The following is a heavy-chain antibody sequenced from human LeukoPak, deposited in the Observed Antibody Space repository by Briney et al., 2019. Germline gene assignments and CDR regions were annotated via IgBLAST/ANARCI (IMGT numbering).Heavy chain of an antibody. J-gene: IGHJ4*02. D-gene: IGHD2-2*01. CDR2: IRRKAYGGTT. CDR3: TRDPPGYCSSTSCPPGVY. CDR1: GFTFGDYA. Sequence: GGSLRLSCTASGFTFGDYAMSWVRQAPGKGLEWVGFIRRKAYGGTTEYAASVKGRFTISRDDSKSIAYLQMNSLKTEDTAVYYCTRDPPGYCSSTSCPPGVYWGQGTLVTVSS. V-gene: IGHV3-49*04.